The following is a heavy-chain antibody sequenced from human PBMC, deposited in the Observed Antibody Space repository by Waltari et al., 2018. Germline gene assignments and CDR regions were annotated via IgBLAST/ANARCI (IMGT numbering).Heavy chain of an antibody. D-gene: IGHD3-22*01. CDR1: GYSISSGYY. CDR3: AGMYYYDSSGYPFDY. Sequence: QVQLQESGPGLVKPSETLSLTCAVSGYSISSGYYWGWIRQPPGKGLEWIGSIYHSGSTDYNPALKRRVTISVDTSKNQFSLKLSSVTAADTVVYYCAGMYYYDSSGYPFDYWGQGTLVTVSS. CDR2: IYHSGST. V-gene: IGHV4-38-2*01. J-gene: IGHJ4*02.